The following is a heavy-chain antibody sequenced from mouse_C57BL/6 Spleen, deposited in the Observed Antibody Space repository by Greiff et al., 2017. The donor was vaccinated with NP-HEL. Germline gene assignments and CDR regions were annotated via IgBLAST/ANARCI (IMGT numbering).Heavy chain of an antibody. CDR1: RYTFTSYW. CDR3: ATYDYDWDWYFDV. D-gene: IGHD2-4*01. CDR2: INPSNGGT. Sequence: VQLQQPGTELVKPGASVKLSCKASRYTFTSYWMHWVKQRPGQGLEWIGNINPSNGGTNYNEKFKSKATLTVDKSSSTAYMQLSSLTSEDSAVYYCATYDYDWDWYFDVWGTGTTVTVSS. J-gene: IGHJ1*03. V-gene: IGHV1-53*01.